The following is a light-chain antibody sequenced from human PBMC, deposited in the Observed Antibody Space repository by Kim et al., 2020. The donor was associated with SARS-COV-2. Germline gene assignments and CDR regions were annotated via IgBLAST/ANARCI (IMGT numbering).Light chain of an antibody. J-gene: IGLJ2*01. CDR1: SSDVGGYNY. CDR3: SSYTSSSTPVV. CDR2: DVS. V-gene: IGLV2-14*01. Sequence: QSALTQHASVSGSPGQSITISCTGTSSDVGGYNYVSWYQQHPGKAPKLMIYDVSKRPSGVSNRFSGSKSGNTASLTISGLQAEDEADYYCSSYTSSSTPVVFGGGTQLTVL.